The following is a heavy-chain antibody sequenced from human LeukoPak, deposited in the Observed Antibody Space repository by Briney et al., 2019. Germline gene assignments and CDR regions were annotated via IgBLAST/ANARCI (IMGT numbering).Heavy chain of an antibody. J-gene: IGHJ4*02. D-gene: IGHD3-10*01. CDR1: GFTFSRYA. V-gene: IGHV3-48*03. Sequence: GGSLRLSCAASGFTFSRYAMSCVRQAPGKGLEWVSAISGSGGTIYYADSVKGRFTISRDNAKNSLYLQMNSLRAEDTAVYYCARFTYYYGSGPIGYFDYWGQGTLVTVSS. CDR2: ISGSGGTI. CDR3: ARFTYYYGSGPIGYFDY.